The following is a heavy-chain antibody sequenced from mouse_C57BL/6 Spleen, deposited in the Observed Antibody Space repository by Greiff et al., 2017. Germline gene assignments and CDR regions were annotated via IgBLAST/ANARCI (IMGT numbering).Heavy chain of an antibody. Sequence: VQLKESGPELVKPGASVKMSCKASGYTFTDYNMHWVKQSHGKSLEWIGYINPNNGGTSYNQKFKGKATLTVNKSSSTAYMELRSLTSEDSAVYYCARSRGSWFAYWGQGTLVTVSA. CDR1: GYTFTDYN. CDR3: ARSRGSWFAY. D-gene: IGHD1-2*01. J-gene: IGHJ3*01. V-gene: IGHV1-22*01. CDR2: INPNNGGT.